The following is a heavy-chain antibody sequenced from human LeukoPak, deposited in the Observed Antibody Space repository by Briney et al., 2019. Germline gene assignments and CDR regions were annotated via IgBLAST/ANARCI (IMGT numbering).Heavy chain of an antibody. J-gene: IGHJ5*02. CDR1: GYTFTGYY. V-gene: IGHV1-2*06. Sequence: ASVKVSCEASGYTFTGYYMHWVRQAPGQGLEWMGRVNPNSGGTNYAQKFQGRVTMTRDTSISTAYMELSRLRSDDTAVYYCARLSSSWRGYNWFDPWGQGTLVTVSS. D-gene: IGHD6-13*01. CDR3: ARLSSSWRGYNWFDP. CDR2: VNPNSGGT.